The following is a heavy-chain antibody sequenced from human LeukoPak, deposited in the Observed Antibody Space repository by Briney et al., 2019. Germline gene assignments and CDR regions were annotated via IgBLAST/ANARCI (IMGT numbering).Heavy chain of an antibody. CDR2: INPNSGGT. CDR1: GYTFTGYY. J-gene: IGHJ6*02. V-gene: IGHV1-2*02. D-gene: IGHD2-2*02. CDR3: ARDLYCSSTSCYTRFYYYDMDV. Sequence: ASVKVSCKASGYTFTGYYMHWVRQAPGQGLEWMGWINPNSGGTNYAQKFQGRVTMTRDTSISTAYMELSRLRSDDTAVYYCARDLYCSSTSCYTRFYYYDMDVWGQGTTVTVSS.